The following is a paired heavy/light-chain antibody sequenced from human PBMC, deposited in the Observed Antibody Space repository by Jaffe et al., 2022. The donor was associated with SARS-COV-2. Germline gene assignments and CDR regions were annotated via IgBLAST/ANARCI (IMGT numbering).Light chain of an antibody. J-gene: IGKJ1*01. CDR3: QQYQSYRT. CDR2: KVS. Sequence: DIQLTQSPSTLSASVGDRVTITCRASQSINRWLAWYQQKPGKAPKLLIFKVSSLESGVPSRFSGSGSGTEFTLTISSLQPDDFATYYCQQYQSYRTFGQGTKVEIK. CDR1: QSINRW. V-gene: IGKV1-5*03.
Heavy chain of an antibody. CDR3: ARWAGNNGGNSDFDY. V-gene: IGHV1-8*01. CDR2: MNPNSGDT. D-gene: IGHD1-1*01. J-gene: IGHJ4*02. Sequence: QVQLVQSGAEVKKPGASVKVSCKASGYTFTSHDINWVRQATGQGLEWMGWMNPNSGDTGNARKFQGRVTMTRDTSISTAYMELSSLRSDDTAVYYCARWAGNNGGNSDFDYWGQGTLVSVSS. CDR1: GYTFTSHD.